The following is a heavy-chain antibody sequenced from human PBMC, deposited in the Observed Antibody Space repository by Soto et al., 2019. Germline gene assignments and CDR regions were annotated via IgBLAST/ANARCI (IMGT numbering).Heavy chain of an antibody. CDR1: GGSLTAYS. D-gene: IGHD7-27*01. CDR2: IDTSGKT. Sequence: XATLSLTCTVSGGSLTAYSWNWIRQPVGKGLEWIGRIDTSGKTNYIPSLKSRLTMSIDRFKNQFSLNLKFVTAADTAVYFCEKGESGAADIWGQGTMVTVSS. CDR3: EKGESGAADI. J-gene: IGHJ3*02. V-gene: IGHV4-4*07.